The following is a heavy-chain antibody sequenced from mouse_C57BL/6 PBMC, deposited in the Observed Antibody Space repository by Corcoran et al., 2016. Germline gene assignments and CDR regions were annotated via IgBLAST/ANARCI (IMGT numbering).Heavy chain of an antibody. CDR2: INTYSGVP. V-gene: IGHV9-3*01. J-gene: IGHJ1*03. Sequence: QIQLVQSGPELKKPGETVKISCKASGYTFTTYGMSWVKQAPGKGLKWMGWINTYSGVPTYADDFKGRFAFSLETSASTAYLQINNLKNEDTATYFWARWGFPGYFDVWGTGTTVTVSS. CDR3: ARWGFPGYFDV. CDR1: GYTFTTYG.